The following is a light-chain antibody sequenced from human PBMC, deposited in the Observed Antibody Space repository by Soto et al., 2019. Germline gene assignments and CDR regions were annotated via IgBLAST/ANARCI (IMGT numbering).Light chain of an antibody. J-gene: IGLJ2*01. V-gene: IGLV2-14*03. CDR1: SGDVGASDY. Sequence: QSVLTQPASVSGSPGQSITISCSGTSGDVGASDYVSWYQQHPGEAPKLMIYDVSYRPSGVPNRFSGSKSANTASLTISGLQAEDEADYFCSSYTSSAPGVLFGGGTKLTVL. CDR2: DVS. CDR3: SSYTSSAPGVL.